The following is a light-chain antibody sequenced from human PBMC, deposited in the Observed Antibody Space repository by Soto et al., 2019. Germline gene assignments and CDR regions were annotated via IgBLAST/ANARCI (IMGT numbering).Light chain of an antibody. J-gene: IGKJ1*01. Sequence: TLSASVGGKVTMTCRASQSISSWLAWYQQKPGKAPKLLIYDASSLESGVPSRFSGSGSGTEFTLTISSLQPDDFATYYCQQYNSYCTFGQGTKVDIK. CDR1: QSISSW. CDR2: DAS. V-gene: IGKV1-5*01. CDR3: QQYNSYCT.